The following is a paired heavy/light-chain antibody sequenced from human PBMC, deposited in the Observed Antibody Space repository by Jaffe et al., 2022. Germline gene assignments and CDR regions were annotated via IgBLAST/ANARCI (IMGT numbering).Light chain of an antibody. Sequence: EIVLTQSPGTLSLSPGERATLSCRASQSVSSSYLAWYQQKPGQAPRLLIYGASSRATGIPDRFSGSGSGTDFTLTISRLEPEDFAVYYCQQYGSFSITFGQGTRLEIK. J-gene: IGKJ5*01. V-gene: IGKV3-20*01. CDR2: GAS. CDR3: QQYGSFSIT. CDR1: QSVSSSY.
Heavy chain of an antibody. CDR2: IYHSGST. Sequence: QVQLQESGPGLVKPSETLSLTCAVSGYSISSGYYWGWIRQPPGKGLEWIGSIYHSGSTYYNPSLKSRVTISVDTSKNQFSLKLSSVTAADTAVYYCARDEYCGGDCLYYFDYWGQGTLVTVSS. V-gene: IGHV4-38-2*02. CDR1: GYSISSGYY. CDR3: ARDEYCGGDCLYYFDY. J-gene: IGHJ4*02. D-gene: IGHD2-21*02.